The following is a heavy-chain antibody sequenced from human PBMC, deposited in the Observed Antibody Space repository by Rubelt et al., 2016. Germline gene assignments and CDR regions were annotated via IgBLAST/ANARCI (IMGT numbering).Heavy chain of an antibody. CDR1: GFTFSDYY. D-gene: IGHD2-15*01. CDR3: APTPPLQRTEKTFDY. J-gene: IGHJ4*02. CDR2: ISSSSSYT. Sequence: VQLVESGGGLVQPGGSLRLSCAASGFTFSDYYMSWIRQAPGKGLEWVSYISSSSSYTNYADSVKGRFTISRDNAKNSLYLQMNSLRAEDTAVYYCAPTPPLQRTEKTFDYWGQGTLVTVSS. V-gene: IGHV3-11*05.